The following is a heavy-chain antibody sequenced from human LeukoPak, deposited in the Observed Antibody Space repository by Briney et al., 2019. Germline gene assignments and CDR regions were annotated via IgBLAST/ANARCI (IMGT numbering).Heavy chain of an antibody. CDR1: GGSISSYY. J-gene: IGHJ5*02. V-gene: IGHV4-59*01. CDR2: IYYSGST. D-gene: IGHD3-10*01. CDR3: ARDPTIGTYYYGSGRNWFDP. Sequence: SETPSLTCTVSGGSISSYYWSWIRQPPGKGLEWIGYIYYSGSTNYNPSLKSRVTISVDTSKNQFSLKLSSVTAADTAVYYCARDPTIGTYYYGSGRNWFDPWGQGTLVTVSS.